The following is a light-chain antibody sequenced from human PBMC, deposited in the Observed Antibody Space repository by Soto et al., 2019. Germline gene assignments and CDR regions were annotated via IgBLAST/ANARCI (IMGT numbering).Light chain of an antibody. CDR1: QSMGRY. CDR2: ATS. V-gene: IGKV1-39*01. J-gene: IGKJ1*01. CDR3: QETYSTPRT. Sequence: DIQMTQSPSSLSASVGDRVTLTCRSSQSMGRYLNWYQQKSGKAPKLLIYATSSLQTGVPSRFSGSGSGTDFTLTISGLQPEDFGTYYCQETYSTPRTFGQGTNVEVK.